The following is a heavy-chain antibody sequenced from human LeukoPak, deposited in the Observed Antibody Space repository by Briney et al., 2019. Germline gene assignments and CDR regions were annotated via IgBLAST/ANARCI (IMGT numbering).Heavy chain of an antibody. J-gene: IGHJ4*02. CDR1: GFTFSSYG. V-gene: IGHV3-64D*06. CDR2: ISSNGGST. CDR3: VKNQYSSSSFGY. D-gene: IGHD6-13*01. Sequence: PGGSLRLSCAASGFTFSSYGMHWVRQAPGKGLEYVSAISSNGGSTYYADSVKGRFTISRDNSKNTLYLQMSSLRAEDTAVYYCVKNQYSSSSFGYWGQGTLVTVSS.